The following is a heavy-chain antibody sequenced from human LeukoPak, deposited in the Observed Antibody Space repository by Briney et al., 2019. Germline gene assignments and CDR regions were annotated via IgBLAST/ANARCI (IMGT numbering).Heavy chain of an antibody. V-gene: IGHV3-23*01. Sequence: GGPLRLSCAASGFTFSSNAMSWVRQAPGKGLEWAPAFSGSGGSTYYADSVKGRFTISRDNSKNTLYLQMNSLRAEDTAVYYCANIPGYYYGSGSYAFDIWGQGTMVTVSS. J-gene: IGHJ3*02. CDR1: GFTFSSNA. D-gene: IGHD3-10*01. CDR3: ANIPGYYYGSGSYAFDI. CDR2: FSGSGGST.